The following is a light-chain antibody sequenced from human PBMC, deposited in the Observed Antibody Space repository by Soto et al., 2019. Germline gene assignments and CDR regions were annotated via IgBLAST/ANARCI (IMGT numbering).Light chain of an antibody. CDR3: QQYGTSPCT. CDR1: QSVSNNY. Sequence: EIVLTQSPGTLSLSPGERATLSCRASQSVSNNYLAWYQQKPGQAPRLLISGASNRATGIPDRFSGSGSGTDFTLAISRLEPEDFAVYYCQQYGTSPCTFGPGTKVDLK. CDR2: GAS. J-gene: IGKJ3*01. V-gene: IGKV3-20*01.